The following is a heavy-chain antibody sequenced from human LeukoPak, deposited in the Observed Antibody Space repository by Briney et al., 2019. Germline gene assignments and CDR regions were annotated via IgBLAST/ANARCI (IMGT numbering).Heavy chain of an antibody. J-gene: IGHJ5*02. CDR3: ATSAHCTGSTCYFSRWFDP. Sequence: ASVTVSCKVSGYTLSDLSIHWVRQAPGKGLEWMGGFDPEDGETIYAQKFQGRLTMPEDTSTDTAYMELSSLRSEDTAVYYCATSAHCTGSTCYFSRWFDPWGQGTLVTVSS. CDR2: FDPEDGET. V-gene: IGHV1-24*01. D-gene: IGHD2-8*02. CDR1: GYTLSDLS.